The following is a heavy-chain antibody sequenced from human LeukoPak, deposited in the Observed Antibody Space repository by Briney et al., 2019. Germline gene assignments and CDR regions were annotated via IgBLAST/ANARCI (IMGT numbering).Heavy chain of an antibody. Sequence: SVKVSCKTSGVTFSSYPISWVRQAPGQGLVWMGGIIPVFGIVNYAQKFQGRVTISADKPTSTAYMGLGSLRSEETAVYYCARVTVAGPGTFVIWGQGKMVTVSS. D-gene: IGHD6-19*01. J-gene: IGHJ3*02. CDR2: IIPVFGIV. CDR3: ARVTVAGPGTFVI. V-gene: IGHV1-69*10. CDR1: GVTFSSYP.